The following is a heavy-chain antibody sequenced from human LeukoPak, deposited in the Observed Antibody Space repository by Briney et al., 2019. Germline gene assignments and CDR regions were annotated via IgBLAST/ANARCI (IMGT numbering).Heavy chain of an antibody. V-gene: IGHV3-23*01. CDR3: AKGYTYFYGSGTSDDAFDI. CDR2: ISGSGEKT. D-gene: IGHD3-10*01. CDR1: GLTFSSYA. J-gene: IGHJ3*02. Sequence: GGSLRLSCAASGLTFSSYAMSWVRQAPGKGLEWVSGISGSGEKTHYADSVQGRFIISRDNSKNTMYLQMNSLRGEHTAVYYCAKGYTYFYGSGTSDDAFDIWGQGTMVTVSS.